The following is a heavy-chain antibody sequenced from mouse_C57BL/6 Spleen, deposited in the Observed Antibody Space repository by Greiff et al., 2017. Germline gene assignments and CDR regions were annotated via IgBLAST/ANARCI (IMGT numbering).Heavy chain of an antibody. V-gene: IGHV10-1*01. CDR2: IRSKSNNYAT. CDR3: VRQTGLYYFDY. Sequence: EVQLVESGGGLVQPKGSLKLSCAASGFSFNTYAMNWVRQAPGKGLEWVARIRSKSNNYATYYADSVKDRFTISRDDSESMLYLQMNNLKTEDTAMYYCVRQTGLYYFDYWGQGTTLTVSS. CDR1: GFSFNTYA. J-gene: IGHJ2*01. D-gene: IGHD1-1*02.